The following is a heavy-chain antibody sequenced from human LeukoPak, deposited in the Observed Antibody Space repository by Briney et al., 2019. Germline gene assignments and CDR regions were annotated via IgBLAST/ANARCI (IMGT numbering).Heavy chain of an antibody. Sequence: ASVKVSCKASGYTFTSYDINWVRQATGQGLEWMGWMNPNSGNTGYAQKFQGRVTMTRNTSISTAYMELSSLRSEDTAVYYCARVASSSSGPGGFRPRPNNYWGQGTLVAVSS. CDR1: GYTFTSYD. J-gene: IGHJ4*02. CDR3: ARVASSSSGPGGFRPRPNNY. D-gene: IGHD6-6*01. CDR2: MNPNSGNT. V-gene: IGHV1-8*01.